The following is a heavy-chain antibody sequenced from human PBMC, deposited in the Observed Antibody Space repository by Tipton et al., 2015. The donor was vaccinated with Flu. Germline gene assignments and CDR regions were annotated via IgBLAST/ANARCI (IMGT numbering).Heavy chain of an antibody. CDR1: GYSISSGYY. CDR2: IYQSGST. J-gene: IGHJ6*02. V-gene: IGHV4-38-2*02. Sequence: LRLSCAVSGYSISSGYYWGWIRQPPGKGLEWIGSIYQSGSTYYNPSLKSRVTISVDTSKNQFSLKLSSVTAADTAVYYCARDGYSYGPPYYYYGMDVWGQGTTVTVSS. CDR3: ARDGYSYGPPYYYYGMDV. D-gene: IGHD5-18*01.